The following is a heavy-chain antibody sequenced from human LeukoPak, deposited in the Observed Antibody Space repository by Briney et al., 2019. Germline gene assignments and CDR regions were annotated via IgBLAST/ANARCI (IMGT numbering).Heavy chain of an antibody. CDR3: ASSVLWFGAPGWFDP. J-gene: IGHJ5*02. CDR1: GGSIRSSSYY. CDR2: IYYSGST. Sequence: SETLSLTXTVSGGSIRSSSYYWGWIRQPPGKGLEWIGSIYYSGSTYYNPSLKSRVTISVDTSKNQFSLKLSSVTAADTAVYYCASSVLWFGAPGWFDPWGQGTLVTVSS. D-gene: IGHD3-10*01. V-gene: IGHV4-39*01.